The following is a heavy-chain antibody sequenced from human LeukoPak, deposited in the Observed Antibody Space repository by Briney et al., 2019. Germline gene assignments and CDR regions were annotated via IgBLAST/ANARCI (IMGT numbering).Heavy chain of an antibody. D-gene: IGHD6-19*01. J-gene: IGHJ6*03. Sequence: ASVKVSCKASGYTFTGYYMHWVRQAPGPGLEWMGWINPNSGGTNYAQKFQGRVTMTRDTSISTAYMELSRLRSDDTAVYYCARDYSSGWNYYYYYMDVWGKGTTVTVSS. CDR3: ARDYSSGWNYYYYYMDV. V-gene: IGHV1-2*02. CDR2: INPNSGGT. CDR1: GYTFTGYY.